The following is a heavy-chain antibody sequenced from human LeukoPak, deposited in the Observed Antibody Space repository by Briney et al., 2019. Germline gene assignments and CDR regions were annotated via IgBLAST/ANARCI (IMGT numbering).Heavy chain of an antibody. CDR2: IYYNGST. Sequence: PSETLSLTCTVSGRSIGTYYWNWIRQPPGKGLEWIGYIYYNGSTNYNPSLKSRVTISVDTSKNQFSLKLSSVTAADTAVYYCARDSGYYDSSGSYDYWGQGTLVTVSS. V-gene: IGHV4-59*01. J-gene: IGHJ4*02. CDR3: ARDSGYYDSSGSYDY. CDR1: GRSIGTYY. D-gene: IGHD3-22*01.